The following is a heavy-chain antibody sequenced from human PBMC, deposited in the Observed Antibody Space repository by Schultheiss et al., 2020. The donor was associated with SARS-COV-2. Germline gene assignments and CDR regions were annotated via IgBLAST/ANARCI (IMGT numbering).Heavy chain of an antibody. CDR2: IIPIFGTA. J-gene: IGHJ6*02. Sequence: VSCKASGGTFSSYAISWVRQAPGQGLEWMGGIIPIFGTANYAQKFQGRVTITADESTSTAYMELSSLRSEDTAVYYCARDRDSNGFSGYYYGMDVWGQGTTVTVSS. D-gene: IGHD4-11*01. CDR3: ARDRDSNGFSGYYYGMDV. V-gene: IGHV1-69*01. CDR1: GGTFSSYA.